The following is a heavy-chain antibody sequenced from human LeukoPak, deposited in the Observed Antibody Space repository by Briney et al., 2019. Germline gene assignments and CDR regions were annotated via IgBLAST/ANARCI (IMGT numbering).Heavy chain of an antibody. CDR1: GYTFTGYY. D-gene: IGHD3-9*01. Sequence: GASVKVSCKASGYTFTGYYMHWVRQAPGQGLEWMGWINPNSGGTNYVQKFQGRVTMTRDTSISTAYMELSRLRSDDTAVYYCARSSHYDILTGYYPKDAFDIWGQGTMVTVSS. CDR3: ARSSHYDILTGYYPKDAFDI. J-gene: IGHJ3*02. CDR2: INPNSGGT. V-gene: IGHV1-2*02.